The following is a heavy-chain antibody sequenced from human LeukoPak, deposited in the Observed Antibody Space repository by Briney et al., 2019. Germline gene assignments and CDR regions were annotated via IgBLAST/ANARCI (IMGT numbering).Heavy chain of an antibody. Sequence: GRSLRLSCAASGFTFSSYAMSWVRQAPGKGLEWVSAISGSGGSTYYADSVKGRFTISRDNSKNSLSLQMNSLRAEDTAVYYCAITPGRLSYFDYWGQGTLVTVSS. V-gene: IGHV3-23*01. D-gene: IGHD3-10*01. CDR2: ISGSGGST. CDR1: GFTFSSYA. CDR3: AITPGRLSYFDY. J-gene: IGHJ4*02.